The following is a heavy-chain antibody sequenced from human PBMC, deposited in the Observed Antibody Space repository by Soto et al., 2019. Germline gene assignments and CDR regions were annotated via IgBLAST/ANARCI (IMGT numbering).Heavy chain of an antibody. V-gene: IGHV3-23*01. Sequence: PGGSLRLSCAASGFTFSSYAMSWVRQAPGKGLEWVSAISGSGGSTYYADSVKGRFTISRDNSKNTLYLQMNSLRAEDTAVYYCAKDFFISGYYDILTGRSLTIFDYWGQGTLVTVSS. CDR3: AKDFFISGYYDILTGRSLTIFDY. CDR2: ISGSGGST. J-gene: IGHJ4*02. CDR1: GFTFSSYA. D-gene: IGHD3-9*01.